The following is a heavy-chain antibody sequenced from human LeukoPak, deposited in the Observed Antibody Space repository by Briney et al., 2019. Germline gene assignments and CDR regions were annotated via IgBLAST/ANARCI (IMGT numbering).Heavy chain of an antibody. D-gene: IGHD3-10*01. CDR3: ARETGELPYYSDY. CDR1: GGSISSYY. V-gene: IGHV4-34*01. J-gene: IGHJ4*02. Sequence: SETLSLTCTVSGGSISSYYWSWIRQPPGKGLEWIGEINHSGSTNYNPSLKSRVTISVDTSKNQFSLKLSSVTAADTAVYYCARETGELPYYSDYWGQGTLVTVSS. CDR2: INHSGST.